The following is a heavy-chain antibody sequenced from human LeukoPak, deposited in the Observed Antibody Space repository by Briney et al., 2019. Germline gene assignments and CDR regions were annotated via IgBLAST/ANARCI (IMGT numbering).Heavy chain of an antibody. CDR2: IRYDGNNK. CDR1: GFTFSSYG. V-gene: IGHV3-30*02. Sequence: PGGSLRLSCAAFGFTFSSYGMHWVRQAPGKGLEWVAFIRYDGNNKYYADSVKGRFTVSRDNSKNTLYLQMNSLRAEDTAVYYCAKAVVPVISQHYFDYWGQGTLVTVSS. CDR3: AKAVVPVISQHYFDY. J-gene: IGHJ4*02. D-gene: IGHD3-22*01.